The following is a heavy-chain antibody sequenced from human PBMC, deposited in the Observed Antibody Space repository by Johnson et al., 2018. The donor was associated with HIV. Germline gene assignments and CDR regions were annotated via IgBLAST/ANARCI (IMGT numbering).Heavy chain of an antibody. CDR2: ISYDGSNK. J-gene: IGHJ3*02. D-gene: IGHD5-24*01. CDR3: ARFGDMATSFHGFDI. CDR1: GFTFSSYA. Sequence: HVQLVESGGGVVQPGRSLRLSCAASGFTFSSYAMHWVRQAPGKGLEWVAVISYDGSNKYYADSVKDRFTISRDNAKNSLHLQMNSLRAEDTAVYYCARFGDMATSFHGFDIWGQGTVVTVSS. V-gene: IGHV3-30*04.